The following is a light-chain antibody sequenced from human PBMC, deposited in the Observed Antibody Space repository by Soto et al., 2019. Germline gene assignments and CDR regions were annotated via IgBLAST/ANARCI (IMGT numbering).Light chain of an antibody. J-gene: IGKJ1*01. CDR1: QTVNSR. CDR2: HTS. V-gene: IGKV3-20*01. CDR3: QQYGSSPWT. Sequence: IVLAQAPNKLSVSVVEGARLSCRASQTVNSRMAWYQHKPGQAPRLLIYHTSNRATGIPDRFSGSGSGTDFTLTISRLEPEDFAVYYCQQYGSSPWTFGQGTKVDIK.